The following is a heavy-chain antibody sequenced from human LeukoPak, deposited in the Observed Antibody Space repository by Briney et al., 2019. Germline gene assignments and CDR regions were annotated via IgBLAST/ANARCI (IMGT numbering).Heavy chain of an antibody. CDR2: FHYSGSS. V-gene: IGHV4-59*01. CDR1: GDSIIGYY. J-gene: IGHJ4*02. CDR3: ARGERLGPDF. Sequence: SETLSLTCTVSGDSIIGYYWSWIRQPPGKGLEWIGYFHYSGSSNYNPSLQSRVTISVDTSRGHFSLKLSSATAADTAVYYCARGERLGPDFWGQGTLVTVSS. D-gene: IGHD1-1*01.